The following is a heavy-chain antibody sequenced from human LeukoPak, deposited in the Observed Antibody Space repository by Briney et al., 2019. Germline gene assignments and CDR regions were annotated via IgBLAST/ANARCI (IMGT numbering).Heavy chain of an antibody. Sequence: ASVKVSCKASGYTFTNYGISWVRQAPGQGLEWMGWISAYNGNTNYAQKLQGRVTMTTDTSTSTAYMELRSLRSDDTAVYYCARDILVVVPAAEIMDVWGKGTTVTVSS. J-gene: IGHJ6*03. CDR1: GYTFTNYG. V-gene: IGHV1-18*01. D-gene: IGHD2-2*01. CDR2: ISAYNGNT. CDR3: ARDILVVVPAAEIMDV.